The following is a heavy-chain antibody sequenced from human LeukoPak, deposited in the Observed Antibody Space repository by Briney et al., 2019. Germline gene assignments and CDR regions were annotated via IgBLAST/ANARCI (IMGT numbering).Heavy chain of an antibody. Sequence: SETPSLTCTVSGGSVSSGNNYWSWIRQPPGKGLEWIGYIYNSGSTNYNPSLKSRVTISIDTSKNRFSLKLSSVTAADTAVYYCARGSVYYYDSSGHPWGQGTLVTVSS. J-gene: IGHJ5*02. CDR1: GGSVSSGNNY. CDR3: ARGSVYYYDSSGHP. D-gene: IGHD3-22*01. CDR2: IYNSGST. V-gene: IGHV4-61*01.